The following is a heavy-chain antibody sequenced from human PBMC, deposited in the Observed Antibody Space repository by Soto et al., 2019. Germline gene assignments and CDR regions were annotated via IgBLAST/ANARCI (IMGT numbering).Heavy chain of an antibody. D-gene: IGHD1-7*01. J-gene: IGHJ6*02. CDR1: GFSLSTSAMC. CDR2: THWDDDK. CDR3: ARIRLVTGTNYYYGLDV. Sequence: SGPTLVNPTQTLTLTCTFSGFSLSTSAMCVSWIRQPPGKALEWLALTHWDDDKYYSTSLKTRLTISKDTSKNQVVLTMTNMDPVDTATYYCARIRLVTGTNYYYGLDVWGQGTTVTVSS. V-gene: IGHV2-70*01.